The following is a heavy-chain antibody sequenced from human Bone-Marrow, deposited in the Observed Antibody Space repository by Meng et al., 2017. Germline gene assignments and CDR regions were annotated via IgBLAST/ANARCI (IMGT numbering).Heavy chain of an antibody. CDR1: GGTFSSYA. CDR2: INPICGTA. V-gene: IGHV1-69*05. CDR3: ARDKPSYSSSWYTSDYYCSYGMDI. Sequence: SVKVSCKASGGTFSSYAISWVRQAPGQGLEWMGGINPICGTANNAQKFQGRVTITTDESTSTAYMELSSLRSEDTAVYYCARDKPSYSSSWYTSDYYCSYGMDIWGQGTTVTVSS. D-gene: IGHD6-13*01. J-gene: IGHJ6*02.